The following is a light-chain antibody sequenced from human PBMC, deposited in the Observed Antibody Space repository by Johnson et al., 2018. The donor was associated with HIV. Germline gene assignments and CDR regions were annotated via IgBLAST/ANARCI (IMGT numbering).Light chain of an antibody. V-gene: IGLV1-51*02. Sequence: QSVLTQPPSVSAAPGQKVTISCSGSSSNIGDNYVSWYQQLPGTAPKVLIYENNKRPSGIPDRFSDSKSGTSATPGITGLQTGDEADYYCGTWDSGLSAHYVFGTGTRVTVL. J-gene: IGLJ1*01. CDR1: SSNIGDNY. CDR3: GTWDSGLSAHYV. CDR2: ENN.